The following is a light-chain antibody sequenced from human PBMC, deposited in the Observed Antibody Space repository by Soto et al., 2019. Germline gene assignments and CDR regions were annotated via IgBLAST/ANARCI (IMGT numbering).Light chain of an antibody. CDR2: KAS. V-gene: IGKV1-5*03. Sequence: DIQMTQSPATLAASVGDTLSISCRASQRIDTWLAWYQQKPGKAPNLLIYKASRLQSGVPSRFSGSGSGTEFTLTISNLQPDDCATYYCQQYENYWTFGQGTKVDIK. CDR3: QQYENYWT. CDR1: QRIDTW. J-gene: IGKJ1*01.